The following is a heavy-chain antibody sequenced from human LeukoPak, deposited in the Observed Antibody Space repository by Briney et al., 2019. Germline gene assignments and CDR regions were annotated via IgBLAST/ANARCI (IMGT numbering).Heavy chain of an antibody. CDR3: ARDWQRGLRFLEWLVYMDV. J-gene: IGHJ6*03. CDR1: GFTVSSNY. V-gene: IGHV3-53*01. CDR2: IYSGGST. Sequence: PGGSLRLSCAASGFTVSSNYMSWVRQAPGKGLEWVSVIYSGGSTYYADSVKGRFTISRDNSKNTLYLQMNSLRAEDTAVYYCARDWQRGLRFLEWLVYMDVWGKGTTVTVSS. D-gene: IGHD3-3*01.